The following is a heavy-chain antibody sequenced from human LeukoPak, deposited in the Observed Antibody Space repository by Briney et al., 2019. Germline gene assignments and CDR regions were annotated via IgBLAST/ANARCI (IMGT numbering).Heavy chain of an antibody. Sequence: SETLSLTCTVSGGSISSYWWSWIRQPPGKGLEYIGYIYYSGSTNYNPSLKSRVTISVDTSKIHFSLRLSSVTAADTAVYYCARPGGGHAFDIWGQGTMVTVSS. D-gene: IGHD3-16*01. CDR1: GGSISSYW. CDR2: IYYSGST. J-gene: IGHJ3*02. CDR3: ARPGGGHAFDI. V-gene: IGHV4-59*08.